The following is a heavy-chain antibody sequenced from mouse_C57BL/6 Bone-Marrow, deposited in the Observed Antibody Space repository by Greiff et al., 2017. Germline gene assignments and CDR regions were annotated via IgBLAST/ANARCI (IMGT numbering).Heavy chain of an antibody. CDR2: ISDGGSYT. D-gene: IGHD2-4*01. V-gene: IGHV5-4*01. CDR3: ARGYYDDY. J-gene: IGHJ2*01. Sequence: EVHLVESGGGLVKPGGSLKLSCAASGFTFSSYAMSWVRQTPEKRLEWVATISDGGSYTYYPDTVKGRFTISRDNAKNHLYLQMSHLKSEDTAIYYCARGYYDDYWGQGTTLTVSS. CDR1: GFTFSSYA.